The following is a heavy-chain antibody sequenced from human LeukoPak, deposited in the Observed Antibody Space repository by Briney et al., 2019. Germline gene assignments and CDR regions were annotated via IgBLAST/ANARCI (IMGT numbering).Heavy chain of an antibody. J-gene: IGHJ4*02. D-gene: IGHD4-17*01. CDR2: IYHSGSA. CDR1: GGSISSGGYY. V-gene: IGHV4-30-2*01. Sequence: PSQTLPLTCTVSGGSISSGGYYWSWIRQPPGKGLEWIGYIYHSGSAYYNPSLKSRVTISVDMSKNHFSLKLNSVTAADTAVYYCATEWTDGEYVDYWGQGTLVTVSS. CDR3: ATEWTDGEYVDY.